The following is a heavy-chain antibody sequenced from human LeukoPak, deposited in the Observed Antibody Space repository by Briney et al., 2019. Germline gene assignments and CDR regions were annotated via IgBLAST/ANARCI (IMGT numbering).Heavy chain of an antibody. V-gene: IGHV4-59*01. J-gene: IGHJ4*02. CDR3: ARAQWDYDSSGYYYFDY. CDR1: GGSISSYY. CDR2: IYYSGST. Sequence: SETLSLTCTVSGGSISSYYWSWIRQPPGKGLEWIGYIYYSGSTNYNPSLKSRVTISVDTSKNQFSLKLCSVTAADTAVYYCARAQWDYDSSGYYYFDYWGQGTLVTVSS. D-gene: IGHD3-22*01.